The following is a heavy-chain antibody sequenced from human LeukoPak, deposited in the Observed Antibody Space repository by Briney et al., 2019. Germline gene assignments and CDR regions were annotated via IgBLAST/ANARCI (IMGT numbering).Heavy chain of an antibody. CDR3: ARSHIVAVTGFAFDI. Sequence: SESLSLTCTVSGGSISSSSYYWGWLRQSPGMGLEWSGSIYYSGTTYYNPSLNSRVTITVDTSKNQFSLQLSSVTAADTTVYYCARSHIVAVTGFAFDIWGQGTLVTVSS. CDR2: IYYSGTT. V-gene: IGHV4-39*01. D-gene: IGHD2-21*02. J-gene: IGHJ3*02. CDR1: GGSISSSSYY.